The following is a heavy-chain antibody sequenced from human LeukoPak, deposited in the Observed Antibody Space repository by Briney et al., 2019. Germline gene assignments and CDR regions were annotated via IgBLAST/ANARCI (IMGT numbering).Heavy chain of an antibody. J-gene: IGHJ4*02. CDR2: IYYSGST. V-gene: IGHV4-61*05. CDR3: ARGGGAYYGSSGYYDY. D-gene: IGHD3-22*01. Sequence: SETLSLTCTVSGGSISSSSYYWGWIRQPPGKGLEWIGYIYYSGSTNYNPSLKSRVTISVDTSKNQFSLKLSSVTAADTAVYYCARGGGAYYGSSGYYDYWGQGTLVTVSS. CDR1: GGSISSSSYY.